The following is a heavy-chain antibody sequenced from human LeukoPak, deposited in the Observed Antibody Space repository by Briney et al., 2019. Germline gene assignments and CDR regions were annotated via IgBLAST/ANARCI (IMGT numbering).Heavy chain of an antibody. D-gene: IGHD4-17*01. CDR2: IWYDGSNK. J-gene: IGHJ4*02. V-gene: IGHV3-33*06. Sequence: GRSLRLSCAASGFTFSSYGMHWVRQAPGKGLEWVAVIWYDGSNKYYADSVKGRFTISRDNSKNTLYLQMNSLRAEDTAVYYCVKAANDYGDYVLDYWGQGTLVTVSS. CDR3: VKAANDYGDYVLDY. CDR1: GFTFSSYG.